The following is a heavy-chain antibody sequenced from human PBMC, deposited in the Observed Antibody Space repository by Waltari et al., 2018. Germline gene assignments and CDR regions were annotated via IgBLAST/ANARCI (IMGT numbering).Heavy chain of an antibody. D-gene: IGHD2-21*02. Sequence: EVQLVESGGGLVQPGGSLRLSCAASGFTFSSYAMHWVRQAPGKGLEYVSAISSNGGSTYYADSVKGRFTISRDNSKNTLYLQMGSLRAEDMAVYYCAYLPGGDYVADAFDIWGQGTMVTVSS. CDR3: AYLPGGDYVADAFDI. J-gene: IGHJ3*02. CDR1: GFTFSSYA. CDR2: ISSNGGST. V-gene: IGHV3-64*07.